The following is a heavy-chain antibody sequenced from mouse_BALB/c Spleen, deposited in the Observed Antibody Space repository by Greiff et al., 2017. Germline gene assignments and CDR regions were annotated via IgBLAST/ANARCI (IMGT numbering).Heavy chain of an antibody. CDR1: GFTFSSYA. D-gene: IGHD1-1*01. V-gene: IGHV5-6-5*01. Sequence: EVQGVESGGGLVKPGGSLKLSCAASGFTFSSYAMSWVRQTPEKRLEWVASISSGGSTYYPDSVKGRFTISRDNARNILYLQMSSLTSEDTAVYYCARETGYGSSYGAMDYWGQGTSVTVSS. CDR3: ARETGYGSSYGAMDY. CDR2: ISSGGST. J-gene: IGHJ4*01.